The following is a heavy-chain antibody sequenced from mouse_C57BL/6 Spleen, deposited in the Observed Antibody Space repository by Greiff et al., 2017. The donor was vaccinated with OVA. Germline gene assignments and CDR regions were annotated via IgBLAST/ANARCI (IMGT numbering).Heavy chain of an antibody. V-gene: IGHV1-69*01. Sequence: QVQLQQSGAELVMPGASVKLSCKASGYTFTSYWMHWVKQRPGQGLEWIGEIDPSDSYTNYNQKFKGKSTLTVDKSSSTAYMQLSSLTSEDSAVYYCARSSGYSYAMDYWGQGTSVTVSS. D-gene: IGHD3-2*02. J-gene: IGHJ4*01. CDR2: IDPSDSYT. CDR1: GYTFTSYW. CDR3: ARSSGYSYAMDY.